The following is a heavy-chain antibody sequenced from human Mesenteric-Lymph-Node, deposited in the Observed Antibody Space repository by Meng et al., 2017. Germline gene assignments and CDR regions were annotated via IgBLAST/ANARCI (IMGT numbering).Heavy chain of an antibody. J-gene: IGHJ4*02. V-gene: IGHV1-2*06. CDR3: ARDEYYDSAFDY. CDR2: INPNSGGT. CDR1: GYTFTSYD. D-gene: IGHD3-22*01. Sequence: VQLVQSGAGVKKPGATVKVSCKASGYTFTSYDINWVRQAPGQGLEWMGRINPNSGGTNYAQKFQGRVTMTRDTSISTAYMELSRLRSDDTAVYYCARDEYYDSAFDYWGQGTLVTVSS.